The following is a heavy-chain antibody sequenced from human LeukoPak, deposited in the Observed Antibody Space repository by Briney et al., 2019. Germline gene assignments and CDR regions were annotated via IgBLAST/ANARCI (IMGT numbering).Heavy chain of an antibody. D-gene: IGHD3-10*01. J-gene: IGHJ5*02. Sequence: ASVKVSCKASGYTFTSYYMHWVRQAPGQGLEWMGIINPSGGSTSYAQKFQGRVTMTRDTSTSTVYMELSSLRSEDTAVYYCARGPRGWRGIHNWFDPWGQGTLVTVSS. CDR1: GYTFTSYY. CDR3: ARGPRGWRGIHNWFDP. V-gene: IGHV1-46*01. CDR2: INPSGGST.